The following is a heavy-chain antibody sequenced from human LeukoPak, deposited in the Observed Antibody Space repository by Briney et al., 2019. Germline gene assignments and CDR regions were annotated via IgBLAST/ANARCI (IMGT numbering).Heavy chain of an antibody. J-gene: IGHJ4*02. CDR3: ARALRNYSNYLFDY. D-gene: IGHD4-11*01. V-gene: IGHV4-59*01. CDR1: GGSISSYY. CDR2: IYYSGST. Sequence: PSXTLSLTCTVSGGSISSYYWSWIRQPPGKGLEWIGYIYYSGSTTYTPSLKSRLTISVDTSKNQFSLKLSSVTAADTAVYYCARALRNYSNYLFDYWGQGTLVTVSS.